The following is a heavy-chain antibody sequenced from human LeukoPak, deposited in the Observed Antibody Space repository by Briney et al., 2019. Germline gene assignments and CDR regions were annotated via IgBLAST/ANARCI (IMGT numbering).Heavy chain of an antibody. V-gene: IGHV4-39*01. CDR3: ARQLYYYDSSGYYQGGFDY. J-gene: IGHJ4*02. D-gene: IGHD3-22*01. CDR2: IYYSGST. CDR1: GGSISSSSYY. Sequence: SETLSLTCTVSGGSISSSSYYWGWIRQPPGKGLEWIGSIYYSGSTYYNPSLKSRVTISVDTSKNQFSLKLSSVTAADTAVYYCARQLYYYDSSGYYQGGFDYWGQGTLVTVSS.